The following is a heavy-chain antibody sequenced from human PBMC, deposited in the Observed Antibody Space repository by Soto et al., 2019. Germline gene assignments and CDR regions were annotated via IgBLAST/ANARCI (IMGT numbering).Heavy chain of an antibody. Sequence: ASVKVSCKASGYTFTGYYMHWVRQAPGQGLEWMGWINPNSGGTNYAQKFQGWVTMTRDTSISTAYMELSRLRSDDTAVYYCARCSSTTRRSGMDVWGQGTTVTVSS. CDR2: INPNSGGT. V-gene: IGHV1-2*04. CDR3: ARCSSTTRRSGMDV. J-gene: IGHJ6*02. D-gene: IGHD2-2*01. CDR1: GYTFTGYY.